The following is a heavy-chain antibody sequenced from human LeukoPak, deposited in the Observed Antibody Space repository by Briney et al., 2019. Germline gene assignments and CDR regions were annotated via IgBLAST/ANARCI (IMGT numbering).Heavy chain of an antibody. D-gene: IGHD6-13*01. V-gene: IGHV4-39*01. CDR2: IFYSGST. J-gene: IGHJ4*02. CDR1: GGSISSTTYY. CDR3: AKGIRDGHYFDY. Sequence: SETLSLTCTVSGGSISSTTYYWGWIRQPPGKGLEWIGTIFYSGSTYYNPSLKSRVTISVDTSKNQFSLKLSSVTAADTAVYYYAKGIRDGHYFDYWGQGTLVTVSS.